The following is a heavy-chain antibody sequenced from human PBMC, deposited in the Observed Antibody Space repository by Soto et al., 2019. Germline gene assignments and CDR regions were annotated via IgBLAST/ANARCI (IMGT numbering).Heavy chain of an antibody. Sequence: PGGSLRLSCAASGFTFSGYWMHWVRQAPGKGLVWVSRINSDGSSTSYADSVKGRFTISRDNAKSTLYLQMNSLRAEDTAVYYCMIAARPPNYYYYGMDVWGQGTTVTVSS. CDR2: INSDGSST. J-gene: IGHJ6*02. CDR1: GFTFSGYW. V-gene: IGHV3-74*01. D-gene: IGHD6-6*01. CDR3: MIAARPPNYYYYGMDV.